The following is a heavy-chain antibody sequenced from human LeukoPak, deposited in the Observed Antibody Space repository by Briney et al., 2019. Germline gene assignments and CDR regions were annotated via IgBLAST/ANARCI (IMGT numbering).Heavy chain of an antibody. CDR1: GNYW. J-gene: IGHJ4*02. CDR3: VSFYETY. Sequence: RGSLGLSCAASGNYWMHWVRQAPGKGLVWVSHINSDGSWTSYADSVKGRFTISKDNAKNTVYLQMNSLRAEDTAVYYCVSFYETYWGRGTLVTVSS. CDR2: INSDGSWT. D-gene: IGHD2/OR15-2a*01. V-gene: IGHV3-74*01.